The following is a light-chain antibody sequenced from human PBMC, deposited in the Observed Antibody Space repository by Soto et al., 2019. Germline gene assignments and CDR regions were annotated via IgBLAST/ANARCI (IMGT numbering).Light chain of an antibody. Sequence: QPVLTQSPSASGSLGASVKLTCTLSSGHSSYAIAWHQQQPEKGPRFLMKLNSDGSHSKGDGISDRFSGSSSGAERYLTISSLQSEDEADYYCQTWGADSVIFGGGTKLTVL. CDR3: QTWGADSVI. V-gene: IGLV4-69*01. J-gene: IGLJ2*01. CDR2: LNSDGSH. CDR1: SGHSSYA.